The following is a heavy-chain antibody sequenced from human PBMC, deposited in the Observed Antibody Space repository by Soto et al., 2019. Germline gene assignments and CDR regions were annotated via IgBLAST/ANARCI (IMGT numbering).Heavy chain of an antibody. J-gene: IGHJ5*02. Sequence: PSETLSLTCAVYGGSFSGYYWNWIRQPPGKGLEWIGEIDHSGYTNYNPSLKSRVTISVDTSKSQLSLGLTSVTAADTAVYYCARVRDWFDPWGQGTLVTVSS. CDR2: IDHSGYT. V-gene: IGHV4-34*01. CDR3: ARVRDWFDP. CDR1: GGSFSGYY. D-gene: IGHD3-3*01.